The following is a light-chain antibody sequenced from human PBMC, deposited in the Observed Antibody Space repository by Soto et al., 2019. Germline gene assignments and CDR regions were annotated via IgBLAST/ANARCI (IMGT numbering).Light chain of an antibody. CDR2: GAS. CDR1: QSVRSTH. Sequence: EIVLTQSPGTLSLSPGERATLSCRASQSVRSTHLTWYQQRPGQAPRLLIYGASKRATDIPDRFTGSGSGTDFALTISRLEPEDFAVYYCQQYVTYPWTFGQGTKVEIK. CDR3: QQYVTYPWT. V-gene: IGKV3-20*01. J-gene: IGKJ1*01.